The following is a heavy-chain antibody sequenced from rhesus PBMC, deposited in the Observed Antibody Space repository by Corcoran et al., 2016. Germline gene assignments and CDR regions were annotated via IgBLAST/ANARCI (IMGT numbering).Heavy chain of an antibody. CDR2: ISVSSGST. Sequence: QVQLQESGPGLVKPSEPLSLTCAVSGGSFRGYYWGWPRQPPGKGLEWFGYISVSSGSTDYNPSRKSRVTISTDTSKNQFSLKLSSVAAADTAVYYCAREGSYYGFDYWGQGVLVTVSS. J-gene: IGHJ4*01. D-gene: IGHD1-44*02. CDR1: GGSFRGYY. CDR3: AREGSYYGFDY. V-gene: IGHV4-165*01.